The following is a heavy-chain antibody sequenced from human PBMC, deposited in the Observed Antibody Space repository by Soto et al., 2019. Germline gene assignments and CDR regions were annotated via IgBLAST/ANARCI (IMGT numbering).Heavy chain of an antibody. CDR3: ARDNNWSYDY. CDR1: GFTFSSYW. Sequence: EVQLVESGGGLVQPGGSLRLSCAASGFTFSSYWMHWVRQTPGKGPLWVSRIDPDGSSTRDADSVQGRFTISRDNARNTLYLQMNSLTDDDMAIYYCARDNNWSYDYWGQGILVTVSS. J-gene: IGHJ4*02. V-gene: IGHV3-74*01. CDR2: IDPDGSST.